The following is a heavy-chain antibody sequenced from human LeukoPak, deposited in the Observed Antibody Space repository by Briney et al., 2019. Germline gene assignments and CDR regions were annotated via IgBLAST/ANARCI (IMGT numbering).Heavy chain of an antibody. J-gene: IGHJ5*02. D-gene: IGHD6-13*01. Sequence: GGSLRLSCAASGFTFSSYEMNWVRQAPGKGLEWVSYISSSGSTIYYADSVKGRFTISRDNAKNSLYLQMNSLRAEDTAVYYCARGDSSWHGENWFDPWGQGTLVTVSS. CDR2: ISSSGSTI. CDR3: ARGDSSWHGENWFDP. CDR1: GFTFSSYE. V-gene: IGHV3-48*03.